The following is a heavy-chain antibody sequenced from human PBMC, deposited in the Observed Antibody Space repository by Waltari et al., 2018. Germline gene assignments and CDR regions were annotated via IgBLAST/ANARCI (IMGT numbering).Heavy chain of an antibody. J-gene: IGHJ4*02. V-gene: IGHV1-18*01. CDR2: ISGYNGVT. D-gene: IGHD2-8*01. Sequence: QVQLVQSGAEVKKPGASVKVSCKASGYSFTSYGISWVRQAPGKGLEWMGWISGYNGVTQYAQNLQDRFTMTTYTSTTTAYMELRSLRSDDTAVYYCARRGFCTNGVCNLDYWGQGTLVTVSS. CDR1: GYSFTSYG. CDR3: ARRGFCTNGVCNLDY.